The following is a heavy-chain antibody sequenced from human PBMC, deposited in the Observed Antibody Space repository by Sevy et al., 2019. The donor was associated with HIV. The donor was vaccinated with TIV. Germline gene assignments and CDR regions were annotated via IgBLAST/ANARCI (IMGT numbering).Heavy chain of an antibody. CDR2: LSYDGSNK. CDR1: GFSFSRYA. J-gene: IGHJ4*02. V-gene: IGHV3-30-3*01. CDR3: ARDGPYNNYDLLWYYFDY. Sequence: GGSLRLSCAASGFSFSRYAIHWVRQAPGKGLEWVAGLSYDGSNKQYADSVRGRFTISRDNSKNTLYLQMNSLRAEDTAVYYCARDGPYNNYDLLWYYFDYWGQGTLVTVSS. D-gene: IGHD3-3*01.